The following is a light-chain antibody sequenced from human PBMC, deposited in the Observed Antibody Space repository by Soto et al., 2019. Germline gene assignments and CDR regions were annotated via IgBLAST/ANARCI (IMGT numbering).Light chain of an antibody. CDR1: QHVSSN. J-gene: IGKJ2*01. CDR2: RAS. V-gene: IGKV3-15*01. Sequence: EIVMPQSPATLSVAPGGSATLSCRASQHVSSNFAWYRQKPGQAPTLLIYRASTRATGIPARFSGSGSGTEFTLTVGSLESEDFAVYYCQQYNNWPYTFGQGTKLESK. CDR3: QQYNNWPYT.